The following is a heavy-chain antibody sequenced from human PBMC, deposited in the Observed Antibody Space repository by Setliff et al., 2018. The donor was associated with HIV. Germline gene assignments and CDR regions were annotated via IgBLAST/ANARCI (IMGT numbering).Heavy chain of an antibody. V-gene: IGHV4-34*01. CDR2: INHSGST. Sequence: SETLSLTCAVYGGSFSGYYWSWIRQPPGKGLEWIGEINHSGSTNYNPSLQRRGTISVETSKNQFSLKLSSVTAADTAVYFCTRGWYNVDIVATIIAVAGRKGYFDYWGQGTLVTVSS. D-gene: IGHD5-12*01. CDR3: TRGWYNVDIVATIIAVAGRKGYFDY. CDR1: GGSFSGYY. J-gene: IGHJ4*02.